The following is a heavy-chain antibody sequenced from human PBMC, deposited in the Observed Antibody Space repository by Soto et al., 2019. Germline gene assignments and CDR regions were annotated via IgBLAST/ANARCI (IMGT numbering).Heavy chain of an antibody. V-gene: IGHV4-59*01. J-gene: IGHJ5*02. CDR1: GGSISTYY. CDR2: MSYSGSS. Sequence: SETLSLTCTVSGGSISTYYWSWIRQLPGKGLEWIGYMSYSGSSNYNPSLKSQITISVDASKNQFSLKLSSVTAADTAIYYCARLAIAWNYMWFDPWGQGTLVTVSS. CDR3: ARLAIAWNYMWFDP. D-gene: IGHD1-7*01.